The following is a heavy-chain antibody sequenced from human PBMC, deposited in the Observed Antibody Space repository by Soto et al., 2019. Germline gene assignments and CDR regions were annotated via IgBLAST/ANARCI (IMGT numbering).Heavy chain of an antibody. V-gene: IGHV3-9*01. CDR3: AKGAVTSIFGYFDF. J-gene: IGHJ4*02. Sequence: EVHLVESGGGLLQPGRSLRLSCAASGFIFEDYAMHWVRQVPGKGLEWVSSISWNSGHIVYADSVKGRFTVSRDSANNSLYLQMTGLRTEDTALYYCAKGAVTSIFGYFDFCGQGTLVTVSS. CDR1: GFIFEDYA. CDR2: ISWNSGHI. D-gene: IGHD3-3*01.